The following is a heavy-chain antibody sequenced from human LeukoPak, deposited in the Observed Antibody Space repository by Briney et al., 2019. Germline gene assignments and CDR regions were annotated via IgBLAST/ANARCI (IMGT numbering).Heavy chain of an antibody. V-gene: IGHV4-4*07. J-gene: IGHJ4*02. CDR3: ARHFLWVSWYPYFDY. CDR1: GGSISSYY. Sequence: SETLSLTCTVSGGSISSYYWSWIRQPAGKGLEWIGRIYTSGSTNYNPSLKSRVTMSVDTSKNQFSLKLSSVTAADTAVYYCARHFLWVSWYPYFDYWGQGTLVTVSS. CDR2: IYTSGST. D-gene: IGHD6-13*01.